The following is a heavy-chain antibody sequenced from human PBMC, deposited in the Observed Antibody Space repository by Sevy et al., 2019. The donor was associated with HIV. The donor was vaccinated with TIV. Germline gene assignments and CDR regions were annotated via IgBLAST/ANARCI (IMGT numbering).Heavy chain of an antibody. D-gene: IGHD2-21*02. Sequence: GGSLRLSCAASGFTFSSYAMSWVRQAPGKGLEWVSAISGSGGSTYYADSVKGRLTISRDNSKNTLYLQMNSLRAEDTGVYYCAKDQGVDGGNSGDFWGQGTLVTVSS. V-gene: IGHV3-23*01. CDR3: AKDQGVDGGNSGDF. CDR1: GFTFSSYA. CDR2: ISGSGGST. J-gene: IGHJ4*02.